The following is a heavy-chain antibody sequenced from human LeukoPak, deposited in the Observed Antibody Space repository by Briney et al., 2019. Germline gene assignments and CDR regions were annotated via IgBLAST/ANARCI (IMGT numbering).Heavy chain of an antibody. CDR1: AFTFSTYE. CDR3: ARLPKGSGYLDY. CDR2: ISSSGRTQ. Sequence: GGSLRLSCAASAFTFSTYEMNWVRQAPGKGLEWVSCISSSGRTQYYADSAKGRFTISRGNAKNSLYLQMNSLRAEDTAVYFCARLPKGSGYLDYWGQGALVTVSS. J-gene: IGHJ4*02. V-gene: IGHV3-48*03.